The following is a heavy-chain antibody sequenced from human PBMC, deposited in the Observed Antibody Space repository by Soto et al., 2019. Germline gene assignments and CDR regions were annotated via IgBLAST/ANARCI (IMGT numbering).Heavy chain of an antibody. CDR1: GGSISSYY. D-gene: IGHD4-17*01. Sequence: PSETLSLTCTVSGGSISSYYWNWIRQPPGKGLEWIGYIYYSGRTNYNPSLKSRVTMSIDTSKNQFSLKLSSVTAVDTAVYYCASSTVSKVYYYYGMDVWGQGTTVTVS. V-gene: IGHV4-59*01. J-gene: IGHJ6*02. CDR3: ASSTVSKVYYYYGMDV. CDR2: IYYSGRT.